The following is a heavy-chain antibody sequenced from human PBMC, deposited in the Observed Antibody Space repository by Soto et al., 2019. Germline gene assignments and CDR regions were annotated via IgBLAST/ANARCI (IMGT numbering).Heavy chain of an antibody. D-gene: IGHD3-16*01. Sequence: SETLSLTCGVYNGSFSDYYWTWIRQPPGKGLEWIGEINLSGSTSYNSSLKSRVTISIDTSKNQFSLNLSSLTAADTAVYYCARGKFGFTYYYYYYLDVWGKGTTVTVSS. V-gene: IGHV4-34*01. CDR1: NGSFSDYY. J-gene: IGHJ6*03. CDR3: ARGKFGFTYYYYYYLDV. CDR2: INLSGST.